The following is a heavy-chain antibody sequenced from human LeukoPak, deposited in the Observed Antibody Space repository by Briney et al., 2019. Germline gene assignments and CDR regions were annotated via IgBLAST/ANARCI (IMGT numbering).Heavy chain of an antibody. D-gene: IGHD3-10*01. CDR2: IYHSGST. CDR1: GGSISSSNW. J-gene: IGHJ5*01. V-gene: IGHV4-4*02. CDR3: ARSRQASGLFNS. Sequence: PSGTLSLTCAVSGGSISSSNWWSWVRQSPGRGLAWIGEIYHSGSTNYNPSLKSRVTISVDKSKNQFSLKLTSVTAADTAVYYCARSRQASGLFNSWGQGTLVVVSS.